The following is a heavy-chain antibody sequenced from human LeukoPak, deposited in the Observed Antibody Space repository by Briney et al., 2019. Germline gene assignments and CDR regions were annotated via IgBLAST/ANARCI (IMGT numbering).Heavy chain of an antibody. CDR2: ISGSGGST. V-gene: IGHV3-23*01. J-gene: IGHJ4*02. D-gene: IGHD3-9*01. CDR3: AREWEYYDILTGTTASFDY. CDR1: GFTYSSYA. Sequence: GGSLRLSCAASGFTYSSYAMRWVRQAPGKGLEWVSAISGSGGSTYYADSEKGRFTISRDNSKNTLSLQMNSLRAEDTAVYYCAREWEYYDILTGTTASFDYWGQGTLVTVSS.